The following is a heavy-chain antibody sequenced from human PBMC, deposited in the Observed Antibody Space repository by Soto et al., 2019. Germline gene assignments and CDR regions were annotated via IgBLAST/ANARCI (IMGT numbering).Heavy chain of an antibody. CDR3: ARGRTLITGTSFDY. CDR2: INHSGNT. J-gene: IGHJ4*02. CDR1: GGSFSGYY. V-gene: IGHV4-34*01. Sequence: SETLSLTCAVYGGSFSGYYWTWIGQPPGKGLEWIGEINHSGNTNYKPSLTSRVTISVDTSKNHRSMKMSSVTAADTAVYYGARGRTLITGTSFDYWGQGSLVTVSS. D-gene: IGHD1-20*01.